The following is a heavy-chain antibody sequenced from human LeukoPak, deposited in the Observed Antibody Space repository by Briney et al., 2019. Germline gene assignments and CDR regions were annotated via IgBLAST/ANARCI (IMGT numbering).Heavy chain of an antibody. J-gene: IGHJ4*02. V-gene: IGHV3-23*01. CDR1: GFTLRSYD. Sequence: GGSLRLSCAASGFTLRSYDMSWVRQAPGKGLEWVAATSGSGVNSYYADSVRGRSTISRDNSQNTLYLQMDSLRAEDTALYYCAKEYSGYDFDYWGQGTLVTVSS. CDR3: AKEYSGYDFDY. D-gene: IGHD5-12*01. CDR2: TSGSGVNS.